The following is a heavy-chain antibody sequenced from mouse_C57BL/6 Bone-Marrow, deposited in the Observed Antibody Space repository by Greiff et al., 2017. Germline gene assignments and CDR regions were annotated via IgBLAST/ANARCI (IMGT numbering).Heavy chain of an antibody. CDR2: ISNGGGST. V-gene: IGHV5-12*01. Sequence: EVKLVESGGGLVQPGGSLKLSCAASGFTFSDYYMYWVRQTPEKRLEWVAYISNGGGSTYYPDTVKGRFTISRDNAKNTLYLQMSRLKSEDTAMYYCARQITTAYAMDYWGQGTSVTVSS. CDR3: ARQITTAYAMDY. D-gene: IGHD1-2*01. CDR1: GFTFSDYY. J-gene: IGHJ4*01.